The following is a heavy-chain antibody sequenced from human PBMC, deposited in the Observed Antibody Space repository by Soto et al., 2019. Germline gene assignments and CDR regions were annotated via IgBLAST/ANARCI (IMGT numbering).Heavy chain of an antibody. V-gene: IGHV1-8*01. CDR2: MNPNSGNT. Sequence: GASVKVSCKASGYTFTSYDINWVRQATGQGLEWMGWMNPNSGNTGYAQKFQGRVTMTRNTSISTAYMELSSLRSEDTAVYYCAREATTVTTYYYYYMDVWGKGTTVTVSS. J-gene: IGHJ6*03. CDR1: GYTFTSYD. D-gene: IGHD4-17*01. CDR3: AREATTVTTYYYYYMDV.